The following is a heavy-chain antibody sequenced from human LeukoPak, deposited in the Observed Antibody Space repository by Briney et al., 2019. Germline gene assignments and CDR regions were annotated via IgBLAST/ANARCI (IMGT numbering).Heavy chain of an antibody. CDR3: ARSRSRVSEAFDI. V-gene: IGHV3-11*04. CDR2: ISGSGSTI. Sequence: GGSLRLSCAASGFTFSNAWMSWVRQAPGKGLEWVSYISGSGSTIYYADSVKGRFTISRDNAKNSLYLQMNSLRAEDTAVYHCARSRSRVSEAFDIWGQGTMVTVSS. J-gene: IGHJ3*02. CDR1: GFTFSNAW.